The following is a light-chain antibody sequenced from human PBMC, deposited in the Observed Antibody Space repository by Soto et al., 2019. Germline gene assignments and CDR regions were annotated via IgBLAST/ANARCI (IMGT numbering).Light chain of an antibody. CDR3: CSYAGSYNYV. CDR1: SSDVGGYNY. J-gene: IGLJ1*01. Sequence: QYAQRHPLSVSWSPGHSVTISCTGTSSDVGGYNYVSWYQQHPGKAPKLMIYDVSKRPSGVPDRFSGSKSGNTASLTISGLQAEDEADYYCCSYAGSYNYVFGTGTKVTVL. CDR2: DVS. V-gene: IGLV2-11*01.